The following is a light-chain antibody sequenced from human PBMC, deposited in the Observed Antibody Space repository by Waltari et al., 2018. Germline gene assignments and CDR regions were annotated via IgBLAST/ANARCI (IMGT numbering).Light chain of an antibody. V-gene: IGLV2-14*01. J-gene: IGLJ2*01. CDR1: SSDVGGFNY. CDR2: EIT. CDR3: SSYTSSSAFVV. Sequence: QSALTQPASVSGSPGQSITIPCTGTSSDVGGFNYVPWYQQHPGKAPKLMTYEITNRPSGVSNRFSGSKSGNTASLTISGLQAKDEADYYCSSYTSSSAFVVFGGGTKLTVL.